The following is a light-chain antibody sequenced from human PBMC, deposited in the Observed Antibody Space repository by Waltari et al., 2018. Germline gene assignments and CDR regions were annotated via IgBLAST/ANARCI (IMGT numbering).Light chain of an antibody. Sequence: DIEMTQSPVSLAVSLGARATINCKSSQSVFHRSNNKNFLEWYQHKVGKPPKLLISWASARASGVSDRFSGSGSGTDFTLTIRNLQAEDVAVYYCQQYFSSPPTFGQGTKVEIK. V-gene: IGKV4-1*01. CDR3: QQYFSSPPT. CDR2: WAS. CDR1: QSVFHRSNNKNF. J-gene: IGKJ1*01.